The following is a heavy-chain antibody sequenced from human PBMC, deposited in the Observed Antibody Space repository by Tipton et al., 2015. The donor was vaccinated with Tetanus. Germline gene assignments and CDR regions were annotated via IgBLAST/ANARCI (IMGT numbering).Heavy chain of an antibody. D-gene: IGHD6-13*01. V-gene: IGHV4-59*01. CDR2: IYYSGST. J-gene: IGHJ4*02. CDR3: ARGGIAAAGGGLDY. CDR1: GGSISSYC. Sequence: TLSLTCTVSGGSISSYCWSWIRQPPGKGLEWIGYIYYSGSTNYNPSLKSRVTISVDTSKNQFSLKLSSVTAADTAVYYCARGGIAAAGGGLDYWGQGTLVTVSS.